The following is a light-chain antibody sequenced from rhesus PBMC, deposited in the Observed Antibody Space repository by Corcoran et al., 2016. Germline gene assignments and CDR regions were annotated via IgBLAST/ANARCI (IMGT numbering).Light chain of an antibody. V-gene: IGKV2-60*01. J-gene: IGKJ4*01. CDR3: MQALQTPIT. CDR1: QSLLSSNGYNY. CDR2: FGS. Sequence: DIVMTQTPLSLPVTLGEPASISCRSSQSLLSSNGYNYLNWYLQKPGQSPQLLIFFGSHRASGGPDRFSGSGSGTDFTLKISRVEAEDLGVYYCMQALQTPITFGGGTKVDIK.